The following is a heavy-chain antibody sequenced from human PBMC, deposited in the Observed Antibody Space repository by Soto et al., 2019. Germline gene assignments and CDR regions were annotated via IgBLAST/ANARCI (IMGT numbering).Heavy chain of an antibody. CDR3: ACGGSGYSVY. Sequence: EVQLVESGGGLVQPGGSLRLSCAGSGFTFSSYGMRWLRQAPGKGLEWVANTKQDESEKYYVDSVKGRFTISRDNAKNSLFLQMNRLRGDVMARDYCACGGSGYSVYLGQGTLVTVSS. CDR1: GFTFSSYG. D-gene: IGHD3-22*01. V-gene: IGHV3-7*01. J-gene: IGHJ4*02. CDR2: TKQDESEK.